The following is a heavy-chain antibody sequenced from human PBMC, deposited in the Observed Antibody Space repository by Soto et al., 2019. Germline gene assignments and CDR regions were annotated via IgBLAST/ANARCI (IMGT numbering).Heavy chain of an antibody. CDR3: PRAGIAAAAIYFDY. J-gene: IGHJ4*02. CDR1: GYTFTGYY. Sequence: ASVKVSCKASGYTFTGYYMHWVRQAPGQGLEWMGWINPNSGGTNYAQKFQGRVTMTRDTSISTAYMELSRLRSDDTAVYYCPRAGIAAAAIYFDYWGQGTLVTVSS. D-gene: IGHD6-13*01. CDR2: INPNSGGT. V-gene: IGHV1-2*02.